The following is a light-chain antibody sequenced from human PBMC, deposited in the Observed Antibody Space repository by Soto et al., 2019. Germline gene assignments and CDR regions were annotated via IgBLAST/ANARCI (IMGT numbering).Light chain of an antibody. CDR3: QEYYDWPIT. V-gene: IGKV3-11*01. CDR2: DAS. Sequence: QSPTTLSLSAWEIDTLSCRASQNINRYLAWYHQKPGQPPRLLIYDASTRATGIPARFSGSGSGTDFTLTISSLEPEDFAVYYCQEYYDWPITFGQGARLEI. CDR1: QNINRY. J-gene: IGKJ5*01.